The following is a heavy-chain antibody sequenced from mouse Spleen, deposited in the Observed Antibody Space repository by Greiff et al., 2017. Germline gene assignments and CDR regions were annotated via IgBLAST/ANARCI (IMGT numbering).Heavy chain of an antibody. CDR3: ARSEVWYFDV. J-gene: IGHJ1*01. CDR2: ISSGGSYT. CDR1: GFTFSSYA. V-gene: IGHV5-9-4*01. Sequence: EVQLQESGGGLVKPGGSLKLSCAASGFTFSSYAMSWVRQSPEKRLEWVAEISSGGSYTYYPDTVTGRFTISRDNAKNTLYLEMSSLRSEDTAMYYCARSEVWYFDVWGAGTTVTVSS.